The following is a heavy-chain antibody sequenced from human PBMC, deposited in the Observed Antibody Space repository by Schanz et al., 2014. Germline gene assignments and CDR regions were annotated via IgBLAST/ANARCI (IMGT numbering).Heavy chain of an antibody. D-gene: IGHD1-1*01. CDR1: TSIFNHAW. Sequence: EVQLVESGGGLVKPGGSLRLSCAASTSIFNHAWMSWVRQAPGKGLEWVSFIYIGGNTYYADSVKGRFTISRDNSKNSLYLEMNSLRAEDTALYYCARDRRNADLDYWGQGTLVTVSS. CDR3: ARDRRNADLDY. CDR2: IYIGGNT. J-gene: IGHJ4*02. V-gene: IGHV3-66*01.